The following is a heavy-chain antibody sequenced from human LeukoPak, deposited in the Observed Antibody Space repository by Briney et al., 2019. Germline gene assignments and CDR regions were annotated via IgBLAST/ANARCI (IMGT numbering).Heavy chain of an antibody. V-gene: IGHV3-23*01. CDR3: AREFRYGDTSPYRPNDF. J-gene: IGHJ4*02. D-gene: IGHD3-22*01. CDR1: GFTFSSYA. CDR2: ISGSGGST. Sequence: PGGSLRLSCAAPGFTFSSYAMSWVRQAPGKGLEWVSAISGSGGSTYYADSVKGRFTISRDNAQNSLYLQMNSLRAEDTAVYYCAREFRYGDTSPYRPNDFWGQGALVTVSS.